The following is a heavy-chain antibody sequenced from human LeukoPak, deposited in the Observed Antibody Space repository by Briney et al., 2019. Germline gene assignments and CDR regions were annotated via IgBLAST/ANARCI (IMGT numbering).Heavy chain of an antibody. J-gene: IGHJ4*02. CDR1: GFTFSSYA. D-gene: IGHD3-22*01. CDR2: ISGSGGST. Sequence: GGSLRLSCAASGFTFSSYAMSWVRQAPGKGLEWVSAISGSGGSTYYADSVKGRFTISRDNSKNTLYPQMNSLRAEDTAVYYCAKDWFGSSGYSDYWGQGTLVTVSS. V-gene: IGHV3-23*01. CDR3: AKDWFGSSGYSDY.